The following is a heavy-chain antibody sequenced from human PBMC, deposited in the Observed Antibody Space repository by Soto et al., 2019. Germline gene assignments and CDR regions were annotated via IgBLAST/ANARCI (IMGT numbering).Heavy chain of an antibody. CDR1: GYTFTGYY. V-gene: IGHV1-2*02. CDR3: ARKYSSSTTSSY. J-gene: IGHJ4*02. Sequence: ASMMVSCKTAGYTFTGYYMHCVLQAPGQGLEWMGWINPNSGGTNYAQKFQGRVTMTRDTSISTAYMELSRLRSDDTAVYYCARKYSSSTTSSYWGQGTLVTVSS. D-gene: IGHD6-6*01. CDR2: INPNSGGT.